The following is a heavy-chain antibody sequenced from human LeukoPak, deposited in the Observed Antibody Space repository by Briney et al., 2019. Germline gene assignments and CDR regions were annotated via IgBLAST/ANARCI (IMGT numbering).Heavy chain of an antibody. V-gene: IGHV3-30-3*01. Sequence: GRSLRLSCAASGFTFSSYAMHWVRQAPGKGLEWVAVISYDGSNKYYADSVKGRFTISRDNSKNTLYLQMNSLRAEDTAVYYCAKESTLYSSGPAELWGQGTLVTVSS. CDR1: GFTFSSYA. CDR2: ISYDGSNK. J-gene: IGHJ4*02. CDR3: AKESTLYSSGPAEL. D-gene: IGHD6-19*01.